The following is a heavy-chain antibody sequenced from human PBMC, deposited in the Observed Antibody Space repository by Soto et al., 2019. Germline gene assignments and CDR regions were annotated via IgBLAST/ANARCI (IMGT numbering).Heavy chain of an antibody. CDR1: GGSISSSNW. CDR3: ARDGVGGAGAFDY. J-gene: IGHJ4*02. CDR2: IYHSGST. D-gene: IGHD1-26*01. V-gene: IGHV4-4*02. Sequence: QVQLQESGPGLVKPSGTLSLTCAVSGGSISSSNWWSWVRQPPGKGREWIGEIYHSGSTNYNPSLKSRVTISEIKSKNPFCLKLSSVTAADTAVYYCARDGVGGAGAFDYWGQGTLVTVSS.